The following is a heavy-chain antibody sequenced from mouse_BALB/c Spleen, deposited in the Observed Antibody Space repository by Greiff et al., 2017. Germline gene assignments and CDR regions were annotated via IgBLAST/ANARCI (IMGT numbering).Heavy chain of an antibody. V-gene: IGHV3-2*02. CDR2: ISYSGST. J-gene: IGHJ1*01. CDR3: ATLTYGYGAWYFDV. D-gene: IGHD2-2*01. CDR1: GYSITSDYA. Sequence: EVKLMESGPGLVKPSQSLSLTCTVTGYSITSDYAWNWIRQFPGNKLEWMGYISYSGSTSYNPSLKSRISITRDTSKNQFFLQLNSVTTEDTATYYCATLTYGYGAWYFDVWGAGTTVTVSS.